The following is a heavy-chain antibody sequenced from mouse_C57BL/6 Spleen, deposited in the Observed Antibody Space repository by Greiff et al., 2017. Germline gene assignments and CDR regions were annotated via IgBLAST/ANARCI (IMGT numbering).Heavy chain of an antibody. V-gene: IGHV1-7*01. D-gene: IGHD1-1*01. CDR3: ASLLPLYAMDY. CDR2: INPSSGYT. CDR1: GYTFTSYW. Sequence: QVHVKQSGAELAKPGASVKLSCKASGYTFTSYWMHWVKQRPGQGLEWIGYINPSSGYTKYNQKFKDKATLTADKSSSTAYMQLSSLTYEDSAVYYCASLLPLYAMDYWGQGTSVTVSA. J-gene: IGHJ4*01.